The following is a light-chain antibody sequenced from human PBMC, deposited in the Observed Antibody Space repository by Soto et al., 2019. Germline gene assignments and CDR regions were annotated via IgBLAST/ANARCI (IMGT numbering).Light chain of an antibody. Sequence: EIVLTQSPGTLSLSPGGRATLSCSASQSVSSSYLAWYQQKPGQAPRLLIYGASSRATGIPDRFSGSGSGTDFTLTISRLEPEDFAVYYCQQYGSSPTTFGQGTRLENK. CDR1: QSVSSSY. V-gene: IGKV3-20*01. CDR2: GAS. CDR3: QQYGSSPTT. J-gene: IGKJ5*01.